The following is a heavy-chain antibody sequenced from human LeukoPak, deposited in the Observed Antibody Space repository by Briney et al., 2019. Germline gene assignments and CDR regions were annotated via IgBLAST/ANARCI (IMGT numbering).Heavy chain of an antibody. Sequence: GASLKISCKGSGYSFTNYWIGLVRQMPGKGLEWMGIIYPDDSNTRYSPSFQGQVTISADKSISTAYLQWSSLKASDTAMYYCARQFDYGDYVGYWGQGTLVTVSS. J-gene: IGHJ4*02. V-gene: IGHV5-51*01. CDR2: IYPDDSNT. D-gene: IGHD4-17*01. CDR3: ARQFDYGDYVGY. CDR1: GYSFTNYW.